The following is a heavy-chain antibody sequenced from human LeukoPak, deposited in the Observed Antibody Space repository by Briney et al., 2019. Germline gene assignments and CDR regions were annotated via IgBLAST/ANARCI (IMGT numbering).Heavy chain of an antibody. V-gene: IGHV3-43*02. D-gene: IGHD3-22*01. CDR2: ITGDSGST. CDR1: GFTFYDYA. J-gene: IGHJ4*02. CDR3: AKGYYYDSSGYYYLDY. Sequence: GGSLRLSCAASGFTFYDYAMHWVRQAPGKGLEWVSFITGDSGSTYYADSVKGRFTISRDNSKNSLYLQMNSLRTQDTALYYCAKGYYYDSSGYYYLDYWGQGTLVTVSS.